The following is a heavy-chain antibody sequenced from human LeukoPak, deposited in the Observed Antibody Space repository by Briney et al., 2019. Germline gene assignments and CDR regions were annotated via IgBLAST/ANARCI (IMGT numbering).Heavy chain of an antibody. CDR3: AKDGMYSSSSSYYFDY. Sequence: GGSLRLSCAASGFTFSSYSMNWVRQAPGKGLEWVSYISSSSSTTYSADSVKGRFTISRDNSKNTLYLQMNSLRAEDTAVYYCAKDGMYSSSSSYYFDYWGQGTLVTVSS. J-gene: IGHJ4*02. CDR2: ISSSSSTT. CDR1: GFTFSSYS. V-gene: IGHV3-48*01. D-gene: IGHD6-6*01.